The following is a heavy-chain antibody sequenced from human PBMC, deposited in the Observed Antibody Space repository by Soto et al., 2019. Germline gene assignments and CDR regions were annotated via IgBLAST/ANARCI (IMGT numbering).Heavy chain of an antibody. J-gene: IGHJ4*02. CDR3: TTEDPSWLRGLKY. D-gene: IGHD5-12*01. V-gene: IGHV3-15*01. CDR2: IKTRIDSATT. CDR1: GASFTNAW. Sequence: EVQLVESGGGLVKPGESLRLSSEASGASFTNAWMNWVRQAPGKGLEWVGRIKTRIDSATTDYAASVKGRFTISRDDSKNTLYLQMDSLKTEDTAVYYCTTEDPSWLRGLKYWGQGTLVTVS.